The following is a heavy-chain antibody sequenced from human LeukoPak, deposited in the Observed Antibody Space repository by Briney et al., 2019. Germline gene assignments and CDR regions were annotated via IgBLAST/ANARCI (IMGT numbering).Heavy chain of an antibody. J-gene: IGHJ5*02. Sequence: ASVKVSCKASGYTFTGYYMHWVRQAPGQGLEWMGWINPNSGGTNYAQKFQGRVTMTRDTSISTAYMELSRLRSDDTAVYYCERPLSRGYNWFDPWGQGTLVTVSS. CDR1: GYTFTGYY. V-gene: IGHV1-2*02. CDR3: ERPLSRGYNWFDP. D-gene: IGHD3-16*02. CDR2: INPNSGGT.